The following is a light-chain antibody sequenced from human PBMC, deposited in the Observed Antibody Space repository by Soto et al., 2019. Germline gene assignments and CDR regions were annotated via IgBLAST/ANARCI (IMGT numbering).Light chain of an antibody. J-gene: IGKJ3*01. CDR2: GAS. Sequence: EIVLTQSLGTLSLSPGERATLSCRASQSVSSNNLAWYQQRPGQAPRVVIYGASTRATGIPERFSGSGSGTDFTLTISRLEAEGLAVYYCQQYGRSPCTFGPGTKVDIK. CDR1: QSVSSNN. V-gene: IGKV3-20*01. CDR3: QQYGRSPCT.